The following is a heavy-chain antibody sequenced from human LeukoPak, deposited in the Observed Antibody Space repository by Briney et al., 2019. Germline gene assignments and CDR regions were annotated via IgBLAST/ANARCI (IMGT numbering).Heavy chain of an antibody. J-gene: IGHJ6*03. Sequence: GASVKVSCKASGYTFTSYYMHWVRQAPGQGLEWMGIINPSGGSTSYAQKFQGRVTMTRDTSTSTVYMELSSLRSEDTAVYYCARSADIVVVPAAIRSLGVAPYYMDVWGKGTTVTVSS. CDR1: GYTFTSYY. CDR3: ARSADIVVVPAAIRSLGVAPYYMDV. V-gene: IGHV1-46*01. D-gene: IGHD2-2*02. CDR2: INPSGGST.